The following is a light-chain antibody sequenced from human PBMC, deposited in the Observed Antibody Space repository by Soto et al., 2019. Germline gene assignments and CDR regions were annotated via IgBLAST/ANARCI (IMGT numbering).Light chain of an antibody. CDR3: SSYISSSHVV. Sequence: QSALTQPASVSGSPGQSITISCTGTSSDVGGYNYVSWYQQHPGKAPKLMIYDVSNRPSGVSNRFSGSKSGNTASLTISGLQAEDEADYYCSSYISSSHVVFGGGTKVTVL. CDR1: SSDVGGYNY. J-gene: IGLJ2*01. V-gene: IGLV2-14*01. CDR2: DVS.